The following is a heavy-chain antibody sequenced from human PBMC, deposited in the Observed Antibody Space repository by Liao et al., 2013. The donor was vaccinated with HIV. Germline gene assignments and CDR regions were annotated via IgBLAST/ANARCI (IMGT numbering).Heavy chain of an antibody. CDR1: GGSISSYY. V-gene: IGHV4-59*01. D-gene: IGHD1-26*01. J-gene: IGHJ4*02. CDR2: IYYSGST. CDR3: ARGGGSYHNY. Sequence: QVQLQESGPGLVKPSETLSLTCSVSGGSISSYYWSWIRQPPGKGLEWIGRIYYSGSTNYNPSLKSRVTISVDTSKNQFSLKLSSVTAADTAVYYCARGGGSYHNYWGQGTLGHRLL.